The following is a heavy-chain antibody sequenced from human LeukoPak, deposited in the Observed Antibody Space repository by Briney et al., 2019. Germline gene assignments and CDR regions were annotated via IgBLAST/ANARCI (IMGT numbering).Heavy chain of an antibody. D-gene: IGHD2-15*01. V-gene: IGHV3-30*18. J-gene: IGHJ6*04. CDR2: ISYDGSSK. CDR1: GFTFSSYG. CDR3: AKDLCSGGSCYGEYYYYGMDV. Sequence: GGSLRLSCAASGFTFSSYGMHWVRQAPGKGLEWVAVISYDGSSKYYADSVKGRFTISRDNSKNTLYLQMNSLRAEDTAVYYCAKDLCSGGSCYGEYYYYGMDVWGKGTTVTVSS.